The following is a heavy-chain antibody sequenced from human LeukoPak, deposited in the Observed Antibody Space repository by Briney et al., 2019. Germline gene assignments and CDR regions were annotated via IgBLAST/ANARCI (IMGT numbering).Heavy chain of an antibody. D-gene: IGHD4-17*01. J-gene: IGHJ4*02. CDR1: GLTVTDNY. Sequence: PGGSLRLSCAVSGLTVTDNYMSWVRQAPGKGLEWVSVIYPDGSTYHADSVKGRFTISRDNSKTTLFLQMNTLRADDPAVYHCARTNPVYGDYDYWGQGTLVSVSS. CDR2: IYPDGST. V-gene: IGHV3-53*01. CDR3: ARTNPVYGDYDY.